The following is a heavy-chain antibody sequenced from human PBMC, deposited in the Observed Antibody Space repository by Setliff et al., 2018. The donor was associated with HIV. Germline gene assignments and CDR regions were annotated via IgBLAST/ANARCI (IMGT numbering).Heavy chain of an antibody. J-gene: IGHJ4*02. CDR3: ARDGYSSSWYVISGSFDY. CDR1: GGSINSYY. Sequence: SETLSLTCTVSGGSINSYYWSWIRQPPGKGLEWIGNIYYSGRTDYNPSLKSRVTISVDTSKNQFSLKLSSVTAADTALYYCARDGYSSSWYVISGSFDYWGQGILVTVSS. V-gene: IGHV4-59*01. CDR2: IYYSGRT. D-gene: IGHD6-13*01.